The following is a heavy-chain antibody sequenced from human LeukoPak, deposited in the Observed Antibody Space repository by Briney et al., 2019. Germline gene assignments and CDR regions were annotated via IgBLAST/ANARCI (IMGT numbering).Heavy chain of an antibody. V-gene: IGHV1-18*01. Sequence: ASVKVSCKASGYTFTSFGITWARQAPGQGLEWMGWISAYNGDTNYAQKFQDRVTMTTDTSTMTAYMELRSLTSDDTAVYYCARRRGSHSSDYWGQGTLVTVSS. D-gene: IGHD1-26*01. CDR2: ISAYNGDT. CDR3: ARRRGSHSSDY. J-gene: IGHJ4*02. CDR1: GYTFTSFG.